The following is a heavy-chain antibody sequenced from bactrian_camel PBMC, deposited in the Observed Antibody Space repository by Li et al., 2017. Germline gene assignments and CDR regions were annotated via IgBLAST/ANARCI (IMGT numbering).Heavy chain of an antibody. V-gene: IGHV3S9*01. J-gene: IGHJ6*01. D-gene: IGHD4*01. CDR3: AYDAWTRTCEADYTDYDLSVGY. CDR2: IDSDGDT. CDR1: GVTGGRHC. Sequence: HVQLVESGGGSVQPEGSLTLSCAASGVTGGRHCMAWFRQVPGKEREGIAAIDSDGDTTYADSVKGRFTISLDNAKNTLYLQMNSLKPEDTAMYYCAYDAWTRTCEADYTDYDLSVGYWGQGTQVTVS.